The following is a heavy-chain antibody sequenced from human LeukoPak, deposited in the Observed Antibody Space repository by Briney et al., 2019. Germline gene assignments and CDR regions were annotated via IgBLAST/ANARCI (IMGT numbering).Heavy chain of an antibody. D-gene: IGHD2-2*01. Sequence: GESLKISCKGSGYSFTSYWFSWVRQMPGKGLEWMGRIDPSDSYTNYSPSFQGHVTISADKSISTAYLQWSSLKASDTAMYYCARGYCSSTSCYGIGDYWGQGTLVTVSS. V-gene: IGHV5-10-1*01. CDR1: GYSFTSYW. CDR3: ARGYCSSTSCYGIGDY. CDR2: IDPSDSYT. J-gene: IGHJ4*02.